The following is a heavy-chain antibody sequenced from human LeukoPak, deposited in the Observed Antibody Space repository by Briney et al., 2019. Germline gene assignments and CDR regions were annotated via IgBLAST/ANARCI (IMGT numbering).Heavy chain of an antibody. V-gene: IGHV3-23*01. CDR3: AKDWRYCRSTSCYIPYYDMDV. J-gene: IGHJ6*03. CDR1: AFTFNSYV. D-gene: IGHD2-2*02. Sequence: GGSLRLSCAASAFTFNSYVMSWVRQAPGKGLEWVSGISGSGSVTEYADSVKGRFTISRDNSKNTLYLQMNSLRAEDTAVHYCAKDWRYCRSTSCYIPYYDMDVWGKGTTVTIS. CDR2: ISGSGSVT.